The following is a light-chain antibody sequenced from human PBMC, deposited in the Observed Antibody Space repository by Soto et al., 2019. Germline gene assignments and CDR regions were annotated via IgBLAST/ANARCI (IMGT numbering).Light chain of an antibody. Sequence: QSVLTQPPSASGSPGQSVTISCTGTSSDVGGYNYVSWYQQHPGKAPKFMIYDVSKRPAGVPDRFSGSKSGNTASLTVPGLQAEDEADYYCSSYAGSNNLVFGGGTKLTVL. CDR2: DVS. V-gene: IGLV2-8*01. CDR1: SSDVGGYNY. J-gene: IGLJ2*01. CDR3: SSYAGSNNLV.